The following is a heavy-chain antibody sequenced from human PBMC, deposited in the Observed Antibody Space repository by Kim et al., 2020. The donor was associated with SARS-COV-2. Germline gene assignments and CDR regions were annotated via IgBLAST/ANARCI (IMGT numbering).Heavy chain of an antibody. CDR1: GGSISSGGYY. J-gene: IGHJ5*02. Sequence: SETLSLTCTVSGGSISSGGYYWSWIRQHPGKGLEWIGYIYYSGSTYYNPSLKSRVTISVDTSKNQFSLKLSSVTAADTAVYYCARGSYSLTRWGFDPWGQGTLVTVSS. CDR2: IYYSGST. D-gene: IGHD2-21*01. V-gene: IGHV4-31*03. CDR3: ARGSYSLTRWGFDP.